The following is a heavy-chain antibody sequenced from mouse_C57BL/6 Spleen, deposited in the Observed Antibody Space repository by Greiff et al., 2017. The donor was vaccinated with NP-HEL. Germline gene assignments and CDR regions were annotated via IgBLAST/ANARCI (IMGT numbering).Heavy chain of an antibody. D-gene: IGHD2-3*01. Sequence: QVQLQQSGPELVKPGASVKISCKASGYSFTSYYIHWVKQRPGQGLEWIGWIYPGSGNTKYNEKFKGKATLTADTSSSTAYMQLSSLTSEDSAVYYCARYDGWYFDVWGTGTTVTVSS. V-gene: IGHV1-66*01. CDR1: GYSFTSYY. J-gene: IGHJ1*03. CDR3: ARYDGWYFDV. CDR2: IYPGSGNT.